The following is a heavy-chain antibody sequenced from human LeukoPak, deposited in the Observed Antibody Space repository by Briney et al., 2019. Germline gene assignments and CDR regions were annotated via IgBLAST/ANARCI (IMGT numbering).Heavy chain of an antibody. V-gene: IGHV3-48*01. Sequence: TGGSLRLSCAASGFTVITNDMTWVRQAPGKGLEWVSYISGSSGTIYYADSVKGRFTISRDNAKNSLYLQMNSLRAEDTAVYYCARRSEFGVLYYMDVWGKGTTVTVSS. CDR1: GFTVITND. J-gene: IGHJ6*03. D-gene: IGHD3-16*01. CDR3: ARRSEFGVLYYMDV. CDR2: ISGSSGTI.